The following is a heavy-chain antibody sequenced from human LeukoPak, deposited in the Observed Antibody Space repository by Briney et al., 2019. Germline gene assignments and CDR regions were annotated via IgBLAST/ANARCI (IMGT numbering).Heavy chain of an antibody. Sequence: GGSPRLSCAASGFTFIHYGMHWVRQAPGKGLERVAFIRYDGNSKYYGDSVRGRFTISRDNSKNTLFLQMNSLRPEDTAVYYCAKNTRVTLVRGLIIPYFDYWGQGSLVTVSS. J-gene: IGHJ4*02. V-gene: IGHV3-30*02. D-gene: IGHD3-10*01. CDR3: AKNTRVTLVRGLIIPYFDY. CDR2: IRYDGNSK. CDR1: GFTFIHYG.